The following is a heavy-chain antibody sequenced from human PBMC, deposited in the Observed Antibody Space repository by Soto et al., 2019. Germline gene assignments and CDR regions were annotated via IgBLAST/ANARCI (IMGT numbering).Heavy chain of an antibody. D-gene: IGHD4-17*01. CDR3: ARDPINGGDYYYYGMDV. V-gene: IGHV3-30-3*01. Sequence: QVQLVESGGGVVQPGRSLRLSCAASGFTFSSYAMHWVRQAPGKGLEWVAVISYDGSNKYYADSVKGRFTISRDNSKNRLYLQMNGLRAEDTDVYYCARDPINGGDYYYYGMDVWGQGTTVTVSS. CDR2: ISYDGSNK. CDR1: GFTFSSYA. J-gene: IGHJ6*02.